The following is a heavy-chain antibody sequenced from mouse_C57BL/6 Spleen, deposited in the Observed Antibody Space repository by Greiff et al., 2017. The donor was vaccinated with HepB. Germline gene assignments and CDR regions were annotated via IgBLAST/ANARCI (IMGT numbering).Heavy chain of an antibody. D-gene: IGHD2-4*01. CDR3: ARGDYDYDQFAY. J-gene: IGHJ3*01. V-gene: IGHV1-82*01. CDR2: IYPGDGDT. CDR1: GYAFSSSW. Sequence: QVQLQQSGPELVKPGASVKISCKASGYAFSSSWMNWVKQRPGKGLEWIGRIYPGDGDTNYNGKFKGKATLTADKSSSTAYMQLSSLTSEDSAVYFCARGDYDYDQFAYWGQGTLVTVSA.